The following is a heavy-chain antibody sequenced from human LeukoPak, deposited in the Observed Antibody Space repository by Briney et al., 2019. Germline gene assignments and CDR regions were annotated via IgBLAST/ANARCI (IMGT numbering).Heavy chain of an antibody. CDR3: ARGRGYSYGYYFDY. V-gene: IGHV4-59*01. D-gene: IGHD5-18*01. CDR1: GVSISSYY. J-gene: IGHJ4*02. CDR2: IYYSGST. Sequence: PSETLSLTCTVSGVSISSYYWSWIRQPPGKGLEWIGYIYYSGSTNYSPSLKSRVAISVDTSNNQFSLRLNSVTAADTAVYYCARGRGYSYGYYFDYWGQGTLVTVSS.